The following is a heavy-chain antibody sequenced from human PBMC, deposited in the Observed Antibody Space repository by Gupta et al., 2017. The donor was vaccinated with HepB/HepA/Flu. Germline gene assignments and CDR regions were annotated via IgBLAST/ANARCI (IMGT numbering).Heavy chain of an antibody. D-gene: IGHD2-21*01. Sequence: PGKGLEWVSAISGSGGSTYYADSVKGRFTISRDNSKNTLYLQMNSLRAEDTAVYYCASLGGDHYYYYGMDVWGQGTTVTVSS. J-gene: IGHJ6*02. CDR2: ISGSGGST. CDR3: ASLGGDHYYYYGMDV. V-gene: IGHV3-23*01.